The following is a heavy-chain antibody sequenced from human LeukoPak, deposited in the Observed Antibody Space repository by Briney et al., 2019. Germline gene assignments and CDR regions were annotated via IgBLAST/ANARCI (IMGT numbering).Heavy chain of an antibody. D-gene: IGHD3-10*01. CDR3: ARDHYGSGSYTPNS. J-gene: IGHJ5*02. Sequence: ASVKVSCKASGYTFTSYYIHWVRQAPGQGLEWMGIINPAGGSTTYAQKFQGSRLTLTRDTSTSTVYMELSSLRSEDTAVYYCARDHYGSGSYTPNSWGRGTLVTVSS. V-gene: IGHV1-46*01. CDR1: GYTFTSYY. CDR2: INPAGGST.